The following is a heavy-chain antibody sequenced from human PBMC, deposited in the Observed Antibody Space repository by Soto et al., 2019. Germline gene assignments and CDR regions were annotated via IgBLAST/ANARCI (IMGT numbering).Heavy chain of an antibody. CDR3: ARAFFSKGSDSRGSSFDALDF. D-gene: IGHD3-22*01. CDR1: GYTFTSSG. CDR2: ISAHTGSS. V-gene: IGHV1-18*01. Sequence: ASVKVSCKASGYTFTSSGMSWVRQAPGQGLEWMGWISAHTGSSEYAQRFQGRVTMTTDRSTSTAYMELRSLRSDDTAVYYCARAFFSKGSDSRGSSFDALDFWGPGTLVTVS. J-gene: IGHJ3*01.